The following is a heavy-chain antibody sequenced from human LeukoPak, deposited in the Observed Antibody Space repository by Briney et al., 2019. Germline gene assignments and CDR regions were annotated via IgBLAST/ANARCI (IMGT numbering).Heavy chain of an antibody. Sequence: SETLSLTCTVSGGSISSSSYYWGWIRPPTGQELEWIVSINYSGSTYYHPSLNSRVTISVNTSKNQFSLKLASVTHTAPCVYYCARPKGYCSGGSCYQCIDEWSEATLVTASS. CDR2: INYSGST. D-gene: IGHD2-15*01. V-gene: IGHV4-39*01. CDR3: ARPKGYCSGGSCYQCIDE. CDR1: GGSISSSSYY. J-gene: IGHJ4*02.